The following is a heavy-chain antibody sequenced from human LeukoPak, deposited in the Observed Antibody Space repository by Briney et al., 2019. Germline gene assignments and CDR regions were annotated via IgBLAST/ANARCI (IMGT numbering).Heavy chain of an antibody. Sequence: GRSLRLSCAASGFTFSSYGMHWVRQAPGKGREWVAVISYDGSNKYYAGSVRGRFTISRDNSKNTLYLQMNSLRAEDTAVYYCAKDLEYSSSWGFFDYWGQGTLVTVSS. CDR2: ISYDGSNK. D-gene: IGHD6-13*01. V-gene: IGHV3-30*18. CDR1: GFTFSSYG. J-gene: IGHJ4*02. CDR3: AKDLEYSSSWGFFDY.